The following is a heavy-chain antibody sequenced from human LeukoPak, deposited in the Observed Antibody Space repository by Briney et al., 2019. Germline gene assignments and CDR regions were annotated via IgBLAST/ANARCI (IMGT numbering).Heavy chain of an antibody. CDR3: ARVDLEQWLAFDY. CDR2: INPNSGGT. V-gene: IGHV1-2*02. D-gene: IGHD6-19*01. Sequence: ASVKVSCKASGYTFTSYGISWVRQAPGQGLEWLGWINPNSGGTKYAQNFQGRVTMTRDTSISTAYMELSSLTSDDTAVYYCARVDLEQWLAFDYWGQGALVTVSS. J-gene: IGHJ4*02. CDR1: GYTFTSYG.